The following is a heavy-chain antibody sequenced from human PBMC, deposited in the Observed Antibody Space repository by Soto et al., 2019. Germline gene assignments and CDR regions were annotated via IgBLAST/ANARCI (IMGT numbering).Heavy chain of an antibody. CDR2: INPSGGST. CDR1: GYTFTSYY. CDR3: AREGVTTVTTYYGMDV. V-gene: IGHV1-46*01. D-gene: IGHD4-17*01. J-gene: IGHJ6*02. Sequence: ASVKVSCKASGYTFTSYYMHWVRQAPGQGLEWMGIINPSGGSTSYAQKFQGRVTMTRDTSTSTVYMELSSLRSEDTAVYYCAREGVTTVTTYYGMDVWGQGTTVTVSS.